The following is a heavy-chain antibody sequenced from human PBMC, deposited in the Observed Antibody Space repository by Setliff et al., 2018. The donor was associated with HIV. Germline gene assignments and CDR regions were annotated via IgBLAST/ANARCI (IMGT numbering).Heavy chain of an antibody. V-gene: IGHV1-69*10. J-gene: IGHJ6*03. Sequence: ASVKVSCKASGGTFSSYAISWVRQAPGQGLEWMGGIIPIIGITNQAQKFQGRVTITADKSTNTAYMELSSLRSEDTAVYYCARGSNPTGNYDFYFLDVWGKGTTVTVS. CDR2: IIPIIGIT. CDR1: GGTFSSYA. D-gene: IGHD1-1*01. CDR3: ARGSNPTGNYDFYFLDV.